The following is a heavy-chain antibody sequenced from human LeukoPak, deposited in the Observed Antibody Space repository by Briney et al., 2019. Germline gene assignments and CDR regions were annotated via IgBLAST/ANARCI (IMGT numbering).Heavy chain of an antibody. CDR2: ISGSGSGI. J-gene: IGHJ4*02. Sequence: GGSLRLSCAASGFTFSNYNMNWVRQAPGKGLECLAYISGSGSGIYYADSVKGRFTLPRDNPKNSLYLQMNSLRAEDTAVYYCARDPVFSDSSGYYFDYWGQGTLVTVSS. D-gene: IGHD3-22*01. CDR1: GFTFSNYN. V-gene: IGHV3-48*01. CDR3: ARDPVFSDSSGYYFDY.